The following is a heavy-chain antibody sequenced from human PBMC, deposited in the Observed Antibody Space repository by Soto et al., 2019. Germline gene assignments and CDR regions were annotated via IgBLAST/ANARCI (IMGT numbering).Heavy chain of an antibody. CDR2: ISNDGSDK. J-gene: IGHJ3*01. D-gene: IGHD6-13*01. V-gene: IGHV3-30*18. CDR3: AKDQGIAASHGID. Sequence: QVQLVESEGSVVQPGRSLSISCAASGFTFNNYGMLWVRQAPGKGLEWVATISNDGSDKYYADSVKGRLTISRDNSKKTVYLQMNSLRAEETAVYYCAKDQGIAASHGIDWGQGTMVTVSS. CDR1: GFTFNNYG.